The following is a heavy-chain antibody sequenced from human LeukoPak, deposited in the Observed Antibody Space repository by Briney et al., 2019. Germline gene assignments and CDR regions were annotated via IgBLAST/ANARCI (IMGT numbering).Heavy chain of an antibody. Sequence: GGSLRLSCTASGFTFGDYAMSWFRQAPGKGLEWVGFIRSKAYGGTTEYAASVKGRFTISRDDSKSIAYLQMNSLKTEDTAVYYCTRGLAPSYYYYGMDVWGQGTTVTVSS. J-gene: IGHJ6*02. V-gene: IGHV3-49*03. CDR1: GFTFGDYA. CDR2: IRSKAYGGTT. CDR3: TRGLAPSYYYYGMDV.